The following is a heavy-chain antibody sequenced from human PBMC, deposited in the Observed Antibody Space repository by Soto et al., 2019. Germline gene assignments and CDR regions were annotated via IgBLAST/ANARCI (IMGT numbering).Heavy chain of an antibody. V-gene: IGHV3-23*01. J-gene: IGHJ3*02. D-gene: IGHD4-17*01. CDR2: ISGSGGIT. CDR1: GFTFSSYA. CDR3: ARGRDYGYSNAFDI. Sequence: EVQLLESGGGLVQPGGSLRLSCAASGFTFSSYAMSWVRQAPGKGLEWVSAISGSGGITYYADSVKGRFTISRDNSKNPLDQQMNSLRAEDTAVYYCARGRDYGYSNAFDIWGQETMVTVSS.